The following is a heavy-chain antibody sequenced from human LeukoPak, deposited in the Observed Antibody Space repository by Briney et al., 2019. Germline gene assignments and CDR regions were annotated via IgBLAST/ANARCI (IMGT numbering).Heavy chain of an antibody. CDR3: ASLGSSDAFDI. CDR2: IYHSGST. J-gene: IGHJ3*02. D-gene: IGHD1-26*01. CDR1: GGSISSGGYY. Sequence: SETLSLTCTVSGGSISSGGYYWSWIRQPPGKGLEWIGYIYHSGSTYYNPSLKSRVTISVDRSKNLFSLKLSSVTAADTAVYYCASLGSSDAFDIWGQGTMVTVSS. V-gene: IGHV4-30-2*02.